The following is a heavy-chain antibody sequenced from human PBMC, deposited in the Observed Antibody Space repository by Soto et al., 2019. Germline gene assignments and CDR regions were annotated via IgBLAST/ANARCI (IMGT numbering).Heavy chain of an antibody. CDR1: GFTFSSSG. CDR3: ARASYSSSWPNFDY. D-gene: IGHD6-13*01. Sequence: QVQLVESGGGVVQPGRSLRLSCAASGFTFSSSGMHWVRQAPGKGLEWVAVIWYDGSNKYYADSVKGRFTISRDNSKNTLYLQMNSLRAEDTAVYYCARASYSSSWPNFDYWGQGTLVTVSS. V-gene: IGHV3-33*01. CDR2: IWYDGSNK. J-gene: IGHJ4*02.